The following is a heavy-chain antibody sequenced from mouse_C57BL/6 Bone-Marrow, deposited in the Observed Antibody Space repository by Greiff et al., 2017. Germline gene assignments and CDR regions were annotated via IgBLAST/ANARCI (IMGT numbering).Heavy chain of an antibody. CDR1: GFTFSDYG. D-gene: IGHD2-3*01. J-gene: IGHJ3*01. CDR2: ISSGSSTI. V-gene: IGHV5-17*01. Sequence: EVQVVESGGGLVKPGGSLKLSCAASGFTFSDYGMHWVRQAPEKGLEWVAYISSGSSTIYYADTVKGRFTISRDNAKNTLFLQMTSLRSEDTAMYYCARLGGYYPLAYWGQGTLVTVSA. CDR3: ARLGGYYPLAY.